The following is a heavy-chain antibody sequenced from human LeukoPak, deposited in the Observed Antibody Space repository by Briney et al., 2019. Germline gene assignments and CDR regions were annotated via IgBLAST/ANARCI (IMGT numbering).Heavy chain of an antibody. J-gene: IGHJ3*02. D-gene: IGHD2-2*01. V-gene: IGHV3-20*04. Sequence: GGSLRLSCAASGFTFDDYGMSWVRQGPGKGLEWVSAINRNGDSTGYADSVKGRFSISRDNAKNSLYLQMNSLRAEDTAVYYCVKYSDSVVAAALLDAFDIWGQGTMVTVPS. CDR1: GFTFDDYG. CDR3: VKYSDSVVAAALLDAFDI. CDR2: INRNGDST.